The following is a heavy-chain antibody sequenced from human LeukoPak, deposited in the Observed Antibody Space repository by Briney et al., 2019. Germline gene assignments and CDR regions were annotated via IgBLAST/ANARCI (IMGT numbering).Heavy chain of an antibody. CDR3: ARERRSVVPAATRYFAL. Sequence: ASVKVSCKASVYTFTGYYMHWVRQAPGQGLEWMGWINPNSGGTNYAQKFQGRVTMTRDTSISTAYMELSRLRSDDTAVYYCARERRSVVPAATRYFALWGRGTLVTVP. CDR2: INPNSGGT. CDR1: VYTFTGYY. J-gene: IGHJ2*01. D-gene: IGHD2-2*01. V-gene: IGHV1-2*02.